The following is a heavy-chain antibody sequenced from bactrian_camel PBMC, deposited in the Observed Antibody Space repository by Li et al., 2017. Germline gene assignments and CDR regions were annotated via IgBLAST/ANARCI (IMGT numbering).Heavy chain of an antibody. CDR1: GFTIGEAD. J-gene: IGHJ4*01. CDR2: ISSDGST. V-gene: IGHV3S10*01. Sequence: DVQLVESGGASVQAGESLRLSCSVSGFTIGEADMGWFRQAPGNGCDLVSSISSDGSTYYTESVKGRFHISQDNAKNTVYLQLNSLKTEDTATYFCANGRVLYMGQGTQVTVS. D-gene: IGHD6*01.